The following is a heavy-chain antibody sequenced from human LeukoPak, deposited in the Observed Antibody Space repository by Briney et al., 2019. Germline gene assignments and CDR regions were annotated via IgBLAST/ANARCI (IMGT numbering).Heavy chain of an antibody. V-gene: IGHV4-34*01. Sequence: SETLSLTCAVYGGSFSGYNWSWIRQPPGKGLEWIGEINHSGSTNYNPSLKSRVTISVDTSKNQFSLELSSVTAADTAVYYCARGSSGYSGYRHIDYWGQGTLVTVSS. CDR1: GGSFSGYN. CDR3: ARGSSGYSGYRHIDY. CDR2: INHSGST. D-gene: IGHD5-12*01. J-gene: IGHJ4*02.